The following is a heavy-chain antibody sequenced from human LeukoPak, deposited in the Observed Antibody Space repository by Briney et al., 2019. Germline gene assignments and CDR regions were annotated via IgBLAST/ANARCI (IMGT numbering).Heavy chain of an antibody. D-gene: IGHD5-18*01. CDR2: IHSGGST. Sequence: PGGSLRLSCAASGFTVSSNYMSWVRQAPGKGLEWVSVIHSGGSTYYADSVKGRFTISRDNSKNTLYLQMNSLRAEDTAVYYCARESSRIQLDWYFDLWGRGTLVTVSS. CDR3: ARESSRIQLDWYFDL. J-gene: IGHJ2*01. CDR1: GFTVSSNY. V-gene: IGHV3-53*01.